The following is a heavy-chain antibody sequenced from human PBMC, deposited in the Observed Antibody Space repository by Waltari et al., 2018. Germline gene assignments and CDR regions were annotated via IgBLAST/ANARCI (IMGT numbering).Heavy chain of an antibody. D-gene: IGHD4-17*01. CDR2: ISGYNGNI. CDR3: ARDRGPSAVTSFDS. V-gene: IGHV1-18*01. Sequence: QLMQSGAEVKKPGASVRVSCKASGYTFTSYGINWVRQAPGRGLEWMGWISGYNGNINYAQSLQGRISMTTDTSTRTAYMELRSLTSDDTAVYYCARDRGPSAVTSFDSWGQGTLVTVSP. J-gene: IGHJ4*02. CDR1: GYTFTSYG.